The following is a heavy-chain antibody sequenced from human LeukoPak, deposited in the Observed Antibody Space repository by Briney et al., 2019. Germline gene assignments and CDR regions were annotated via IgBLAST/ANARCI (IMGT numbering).Heavy chain of an antibody. CDR1: GFTFSSYA. CDR2: ISYDGSNK. D-gene: IGHD3-3*01. V-gene: IGHV3-30-3*01. J-gene: IGHJ4*02. CDR3: ARGPFWSGYYDE. Sequence: PGGSLRLSCAASGFTFSSYAMHWVRQAPGKGLEWVAVISYDGSNKYYADSVKGRFTISRDNAKNSLYLQMNSLRAEDTAVYYCARGPFWSGYYDEWGQGTLVTVSS.